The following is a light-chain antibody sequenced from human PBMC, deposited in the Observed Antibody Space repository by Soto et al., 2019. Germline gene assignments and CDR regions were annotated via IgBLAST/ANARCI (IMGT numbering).Light chain of an antibody. CDR2: EVS. CDR3: SSHGGANNFYV. CDR1: NSDIGAYDY. Sequence: QSVLTQPPSASGSPGQSVTISCTGTNSDIGAYDYVSWYQQHPGKVPKLMIYEVSKRPSGVPDRFSASKSGNTASLTVSGLQAEDEADYYCSSHGGANNFYVFGTGTKVTVL. V-gene: IGLV2-8*01. J-gene: IGLJ1*01.